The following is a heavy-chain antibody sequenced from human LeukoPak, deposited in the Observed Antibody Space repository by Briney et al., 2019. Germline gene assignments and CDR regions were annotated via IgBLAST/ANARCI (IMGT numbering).Heavy chain of an antibody. V-gene: IGHV4-4*07. CDR2: IYTSGST. J-gene: IGHJ6*02. CDR1: GGSISSYY. Sequence: SETLSLTCTVSGGSISSYYWSWIRQPAGKGLEWIGRIYTSGSTNYNPSLKSRVTMSVDTSKNQFSLKLSSVTAADTAVYYRARGTGTTNYYYYGMDVWGQGTTVTVSS. CDR3: ARGTGTTNYYYYGMDV. D-gene: IGHD1-7*01.